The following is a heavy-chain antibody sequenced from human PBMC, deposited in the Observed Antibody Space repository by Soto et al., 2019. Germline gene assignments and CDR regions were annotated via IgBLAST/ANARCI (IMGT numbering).Heavy chain of an antibody. CDR2: IYYSGST. V-gene: IGHV4-59*08. Sequence: SETLSVTCTVSGGSTSSYYWSWIRQPPGKGLEWIGYIYYSGSTNYNPSLKSRVTISVDTSKNQFSLKLSSVTAADTAVYLCAREEEAAAGLDAWGQGTTVTVSS. J-gene: IGHJ6*02. CDR1: GGSTSSYY. CDR3: AREEEAAAGLDA. D-gene: IGHD6-13*01.